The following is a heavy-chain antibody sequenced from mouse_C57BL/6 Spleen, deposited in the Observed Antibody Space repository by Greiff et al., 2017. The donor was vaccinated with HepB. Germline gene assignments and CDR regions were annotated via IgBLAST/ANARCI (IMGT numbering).Heavy chain of an antibody. Sequence: EVKLMESGGGLVKPGGSLKLSCAASGFTFSDYGMHWVRQAPEKGLEWVAYISSGSSTIYYADTVKGRFTISRDNAKNTLFLQMTSLRSEDTAMYYCARNFLTVVPYAMDYWGQGTSVTVSS. V-gene: IGHV5-17*01. CDR3: ARNFLTVVPYAMDY. CDR2: ISSGSSTI. D-gene: IGHD1-1*01. J-gene: IGHJ4*01. CDR1: GFTFSDYG.